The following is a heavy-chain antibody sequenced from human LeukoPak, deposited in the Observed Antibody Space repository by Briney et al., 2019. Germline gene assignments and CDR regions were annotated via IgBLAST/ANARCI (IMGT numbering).Heavy chain of an antibody. CDR3: ARAVWLQTPVFDY. D-gene: IGHD3-22*01. J-gene: IGHJ4*02. CDR2: IYYSGST. CDR1: GGSISSYY. V-gene: IGHV4-59*01. Sequence: SETLSLTCTVSGGSISSYYWSWIRQPPGEGREWIGYIYYSGSTNYNPSLKSRVTISVDTSKNQFSLKLSSVTAADTAVYYCARAVWLQTPVFDYWGQGTLVTVSS.